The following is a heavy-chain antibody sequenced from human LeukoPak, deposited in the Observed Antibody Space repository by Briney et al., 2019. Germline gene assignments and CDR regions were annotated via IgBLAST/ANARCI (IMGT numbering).Heavy chain of an antibody. J-gene: IGHJ4*02. CDR3: ARAQCSGGNCYYFDY. Sequence: PSQTLSLTCTVSGGSISSGSYYWSWIRQPAGKGLEWIGRIYTSGSTNYNPSLKSRVTISVDTSKNQFSLKLSSVTAADTAVYYCARAQCSGGNCYYFDYWGQGTLVTVSS. CDR2: IYTSGST. D-gene: IGHD2-15*01. CDR1: GGSISSGSYY. V-gene: IGHV4-61*02.